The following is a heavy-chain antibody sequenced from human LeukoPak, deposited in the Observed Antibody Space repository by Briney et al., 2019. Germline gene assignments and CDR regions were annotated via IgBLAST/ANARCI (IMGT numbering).Heavy chain of an antibody. CDR1: GGSSSGYY. V-gene: IGHV4-34*01. CDR2: INSVGSV. Sequence: SETLSLTCSANGGSSSGYYWSWIRQAPGKGLEWIGDINSVGSVDYNPSLKSRVTISLDQSRNIFSLNLTSVTAADTAVYYCARDYGVIYFYYGMDVWGQGTTVTVTS. D-gene: IGHD4-17*01. CDR3: ARDYGVIYFYYGMDV. J-gene: IGHJ6*02.